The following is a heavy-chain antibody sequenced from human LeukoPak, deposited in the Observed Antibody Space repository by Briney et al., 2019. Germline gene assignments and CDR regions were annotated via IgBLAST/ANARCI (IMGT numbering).Heavy chain of an antibody. CDR1: GYTFTGYY. V-gene: IGHV1-2*02. CDR2: INPNSGGT. Sequence: ASVKASCKASGYTFTGYYMHWVRQAPGQGLEWMGWINPNSGGTDYAQKFHGRVTMTRDTSISTAYMDLSSLRSDDTAIYYCARDSTSSGYGGVDYWGQGTLVIVSS. D-gene: IGHD6-19*01. CDR3: ARDSTSSGYGGVDY. J-gene: IGHJ4*02.